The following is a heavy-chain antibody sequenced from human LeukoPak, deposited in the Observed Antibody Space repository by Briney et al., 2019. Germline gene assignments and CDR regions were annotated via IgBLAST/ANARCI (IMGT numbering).Heavy chain of an antibody. V-gene: IGHV3-7*01. CDR1: GFTFSSYW. J-gene: IGHJ6*03. CDR3: ARTGFFDRYYYYYYMDV. D-gene: IGHD3-3*01. CDR2: IKQDGSEK. Sequence: PGGSLRLSCAASGFTFSSYWMSWVRQAPGKGLEWVANIKQDGSEKYYVDSVKGRFTISRDNAKNSLYLQMNSLRAEDTAVYYCARTGFFDRYYYYYYMDVWGKGTTVTVSS.